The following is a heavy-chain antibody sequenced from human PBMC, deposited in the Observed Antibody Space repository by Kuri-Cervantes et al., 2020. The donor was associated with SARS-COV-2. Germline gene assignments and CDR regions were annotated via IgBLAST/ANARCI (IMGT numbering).Heavy chain of an antibody. CDR1: GFTFSSYA. Sequence: GESLKISCAASGFTFSSYAMHWVRQAPGKGLEWVAVISYDGSNKYYADSVKGRFTISRDNSKNTLYLQMNSLRAEDTAVYYCARDRYYDSSGPMIDYWGQGTLVTVSS. D-gene: IGHD3-22*01. CDR3: ARDRYYDSSGPMIDY. V-gene: IGHV3-30-3*01. J-gene: IGHJ4*02. CDR2: ISYDGSNK.